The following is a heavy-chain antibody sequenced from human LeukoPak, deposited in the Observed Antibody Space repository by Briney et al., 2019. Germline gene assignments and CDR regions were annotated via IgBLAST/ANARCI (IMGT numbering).Heavy chain of an antibody. CDR2: IYLVDSDT. J-gene: IGHJ4*02. CDR3: ASGMTSFDY. Sequence: HGETLKISCKGPASTFNHYWSACVRQTPGKGLEWMGIIYLVDSDTRYSPSFQGQVTISADKSFRTAYLQWSSLKASDTAIYYCASGMTSFDYWAQGTLVTVSS. CDR1: ASTFNHYW. V-gene: IGHV5-51*01. D-gene: IGHD1-14*01.